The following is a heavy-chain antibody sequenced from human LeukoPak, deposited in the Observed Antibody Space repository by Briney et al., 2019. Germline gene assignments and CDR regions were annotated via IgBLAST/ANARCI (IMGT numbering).Heavy chain of an antibody. J-gene: IGHJ4*02. CDR3: ARVRLQWELLGGFDY. Sequence: ASVKVSCKASGYTFTNYGISWVRQAPGQGLEWMGRISGYNGNTNYVQKLQGRVTMTTDTSTSTAYMELRGLRSDDTAVYYCARVRLQWELLGGFDYWGQGTLVTVSS. CDR1: GYTFTNYG. D-gene: IGHD1-26*01. V-gene: IGHV1-18*01. CDR2: ISGYNGNT.